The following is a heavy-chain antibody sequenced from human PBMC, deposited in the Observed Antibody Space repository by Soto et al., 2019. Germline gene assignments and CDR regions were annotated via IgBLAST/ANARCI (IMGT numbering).Heavy chain of an antibody. CDR1: GYTFTNHW. Sequence: PGESLKISCKGSGYTFTNHWIDWVRQIPGKGLAWMGIIFPGDSDTRDSPSFEGQVTISADKSISTAYLHFSSLKASDSAIYYCARRDSSSYFYGMDVWGQGTTVTVSS. J-gene: IGHJ6*02. V-gene: IGHV5-51*01. D-gene: IGHD3-22*01. CDR2: IFPGDSDT. CDR3: ARRDSSSYFYGMDV.